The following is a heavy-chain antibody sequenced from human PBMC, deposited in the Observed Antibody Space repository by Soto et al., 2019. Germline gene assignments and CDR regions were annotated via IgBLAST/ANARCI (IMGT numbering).Heavy chain of an antibody. J-gene: IGHJ4*02. CDR3: ASLRLYSYGASPFDY. V-gene: IGHV4-59*01. D-gene: IGHD5-18*01. CDR1: GGSISIYY. Sequence: SETLSLTCTVSGGSISIYYWSLIRQPPGKGLEWIGYIYYSGSTNYNPSLKSRATISVDTSKNQFSLKLSSVTAADTAVYYCASLRLYSYGASPFDYWREGTLVTVSS. CDR2: IYYSGST.